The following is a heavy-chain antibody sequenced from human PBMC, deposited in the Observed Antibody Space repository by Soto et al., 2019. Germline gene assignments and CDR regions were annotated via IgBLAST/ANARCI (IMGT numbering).Heavy chain of an antibody. V-gene: IGHV4-4*07. CDR3: GGKNYDSSGYFDY. CDR2: MYNSERT. CDR1: GGSISGYY. J-gene: IGHJ4*02. Sequence: PSETLSLTCTVSGGSISGYYWSWIRQPAGKGLEWIGRMYNSERTNYNPSLKSRVTMSMDTSKNQFSLKLSSVTAADTAVYYCGGKNYDSSGYFDYWGQGTLVTVS. D-gene: IGHD3-22*01.